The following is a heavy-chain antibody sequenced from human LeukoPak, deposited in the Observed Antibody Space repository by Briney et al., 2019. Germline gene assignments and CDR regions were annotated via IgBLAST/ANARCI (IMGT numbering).Heavy chain of an antibody. J-gene: IGHJ5*02. V-gene: IGHV4-38-2*02. CDR2: IYHSGST. Sequence: SETLSLTCTVSGYSISSGYYWGWIRQPPEKGLEWIGSIYHSGSTFYNPTLKSRVTISVDTSNNQFSLKLNSVTAADTAVYYCARVPHGETIFGVVLYWFDPWGQGTLVTVSS. CDR3: ARVPHGETIFGVVLYWFDP. D-gene: IGHD3-3*01. CDR1: GYSISSGYY.